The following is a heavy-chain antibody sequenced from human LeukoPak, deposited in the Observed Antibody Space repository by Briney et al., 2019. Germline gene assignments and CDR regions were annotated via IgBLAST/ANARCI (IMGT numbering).Heavy chain of an antibody. Sequence: GESLKICCQGSGYGFTNYWIGWGRQMPGKGLEWVGIIYPGDSDTRYSPSFQGQVTISTDKSISTAYLQWSSLQASDTAIYYCARLSRYTSSWPPLDYWGQGTLVTVSS. D-gene: IGHD6-13*01. J-gene: IGHJ4*02. CDR3: ARLSRYTSSWPPLDY. CDR1: GYGFTNYW. CDR2: IYPGDSDT. V-gene: IGHV5-51*01.